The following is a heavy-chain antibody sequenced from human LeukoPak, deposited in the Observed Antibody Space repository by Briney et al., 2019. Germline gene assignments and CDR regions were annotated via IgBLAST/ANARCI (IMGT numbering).Heavy chain of an antibody. CDR1: GGTFSSYA. Sequence: EASVKVSCKASGGTFSSYAISWVRQAPGQGLEWMGGIIPIFGTANYAQKFQGRVTITRDTSASTAYMELSSLRSEDTAVYYCASALKKTPLLILTGYSDPYYFDYWGQGTLVTVSS. V-gene: IGHV1-69*05. J-gene: IGHJ4*02. CDR2: IIPIFGTA. D-gene: IGHD3-9*01. CDR3: ASALKKTPLLILTGYSDPYYFDY.